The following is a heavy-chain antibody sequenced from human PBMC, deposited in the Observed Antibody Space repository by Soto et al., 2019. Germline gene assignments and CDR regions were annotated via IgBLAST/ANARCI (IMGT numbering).Heavy chain of an antibody. V-gene: IGHV1-8*01. CDR3: ARGGDLHLGELCRF. CDR1: GYTFTSYG. CDR2: MNPINGNT. D-gene: IGHD3-16*01. Sequence: QVQLMQSGAEVREPGASVKVSCRASGYTFTSYGINWVREATGLGLEWMGWMNPINGNTSLAQKFQGRLTMTRNTPISTAYMELRGLTSEDTAVYYCARGGDLHLGELCRFWGQGALVTVSS. J-gene: IGHJ4*02.